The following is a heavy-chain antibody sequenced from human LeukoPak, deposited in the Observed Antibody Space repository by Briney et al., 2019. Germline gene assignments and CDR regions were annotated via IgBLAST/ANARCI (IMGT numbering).Heavy chain of an antibody. CDR2: MNPSRGDT. V-gene: IGHV1-8*01. D-gene: IGHD5-24*01. Sequence: ASVRVSCTASGYTFTSFDINWVRQAPGQGLEWVAWMNPSRGDTGYAQKFQGRVTITRNNSISTAYMEVTSLRSEDTAVYYCVRDGYNFDFWGQGTLVTVSS. CDR1: GYTFTSFD. J-gene: IGHJ4*02. CDR3: VRDGYNFDF.